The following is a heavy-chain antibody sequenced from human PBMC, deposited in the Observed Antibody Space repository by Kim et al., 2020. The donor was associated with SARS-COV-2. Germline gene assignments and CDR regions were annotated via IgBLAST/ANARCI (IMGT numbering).Heavy chain of an antibody. CDR3: ARDLGMRVQLDAFDI. J-gene: IGHJ3*02. Sequence: KVQGRVTMTRDTSTSTVYLELSSLCFEDTAVYYCARDLGMRVQLDAFDIWGQGTMVTVSS. D-gene: IGHD3-16*01. V-gene: IGHV1-46*01.